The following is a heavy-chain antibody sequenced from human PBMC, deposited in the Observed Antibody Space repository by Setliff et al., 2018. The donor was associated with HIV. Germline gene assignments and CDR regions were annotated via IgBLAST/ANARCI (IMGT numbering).Heavy chain of an antibody. CDR3: AREYGTAAADY. CDR1: GGTFSNYF. D-gene: IGHD6-13*01. Sequence: SVKVSCKASGGTFSNYFISWIRQAPGQGLEWMGKIMPMLGTANYAQKFQGRVTMTSDTSTSTVYMEMSSLRSDDTAVYYCAREYGTAAADYWGQGTLVTVSS. V-gene: IGHV1-69*08. CDR2: IMPMLGTA. J-gene: IGHJ4*02.